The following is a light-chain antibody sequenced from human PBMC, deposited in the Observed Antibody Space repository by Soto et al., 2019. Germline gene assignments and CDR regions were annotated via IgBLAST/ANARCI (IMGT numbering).Light chain of an antibody. J-gene: IGLJ3*02. CDR2: YDD. CDR1: SSNIGNNA. CDR3: AAWDDSLNGWV. V-gene: IGLV1-36*01. Sequence: QSALTQPPSVSEAPRQRVTISGSGSSSNIGNNAVNWYQQLPGKAPKLLIYYDDLLPSGVSDRFSGSKSGTSASLAISGLQSEDEADSYCAAWDDSLNGWVFGGGTKLTVL.